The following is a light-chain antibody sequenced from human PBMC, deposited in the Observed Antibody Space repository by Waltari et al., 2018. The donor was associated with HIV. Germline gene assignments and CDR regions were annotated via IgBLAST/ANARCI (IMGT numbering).Light chain of an antibody. CDR2: KDT. V-gene: IGLV3-25*03. J-gene: IGLJ1*01. CDR1: SFADHY. CDR3: QSADNSDTYYV. Sequence: SYELPQPPSISVSPGQPARITCSRESFADHYVYWSQQKPGQAPLLVMYKDTERPSGIPERFFGSTSGTTVTLTIDGVQAEDEADYYCQSADNSDTYYVFGSGTKVTVL.